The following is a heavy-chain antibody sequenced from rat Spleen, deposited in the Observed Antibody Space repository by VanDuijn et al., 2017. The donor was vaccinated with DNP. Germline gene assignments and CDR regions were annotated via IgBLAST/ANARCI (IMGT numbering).Heavy chain of an antibody. D-gene: IGHD1-10*01. J-gene: IGHJ3*01. Sequence: EVKLVESGGGLVQPGRSLKLSCAASGFTFSNYWMYWIRQAPKKGLEWVASISYEGSSTYYGDSVKGRFTISRDNAESSLYLQMNGLKSDETATYYCARGGNNYATWFAYWGQGTLVTVSS. CDR2: ISYEGSST. CDR1: GFTFSNYW. V-gene: IGHV5-22*01. CDR3: ARGGNNYATWFAY.